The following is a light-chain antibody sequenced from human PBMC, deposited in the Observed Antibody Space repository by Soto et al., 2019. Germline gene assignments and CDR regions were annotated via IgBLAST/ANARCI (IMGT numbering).Light chain of an antibody. CDR1: SSDVGTYNF. J-gene: IGLJ1*01. CDR3: CSYAGSPFV. CDR2: EVN. V-gene: IGLV2-23*02. Sequence: QSALTQPASVSGSPGQPITISCTGTSSDVGTYNFVSWYQHHPGRAPRLLIYEVNQRPSGVSNRCSGSKSGNTASLTISGLQAEDEADYYCCSYAGSPFVFGSGTKLTVL.